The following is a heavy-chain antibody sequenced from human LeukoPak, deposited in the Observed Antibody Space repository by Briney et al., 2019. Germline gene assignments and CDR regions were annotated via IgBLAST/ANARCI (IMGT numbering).Heavy chain of an antibody. CDR2: ISSGSSYI. CDR1: GFTFSNYS. CDR3: ASLAPTGAAATVS. D-gene: IGHD2-15*01. Sequence: GGSLRLSCAASGFTFSNYSMSWARQAPGKGLEWVSSISSGSSYIYYADSVKGRFTISRDNAKNSLYVQMNSLRAEDTAVYYCASLAPTGAAATVSWGQGTLVTVSS. V-gene: IGHV3-21*01. J-gene: IGHJ5*02.